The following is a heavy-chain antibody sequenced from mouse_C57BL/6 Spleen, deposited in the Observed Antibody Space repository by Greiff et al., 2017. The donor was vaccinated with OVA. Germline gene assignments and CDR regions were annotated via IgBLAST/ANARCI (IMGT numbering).Heavy chain of an antibody. CDR3: ARYGDGNYPDY. Sequence: EVKVVESGGGLVQPGGSLSLSCAASGFTFTDYYMSWVRQPPGKALEWLGFIRNKANGYTTEYSASVKGRFTISRDNSQSILYLQMNALRAEDSATYYCARYGDGNYPDYWGQGTTLTVSS. CDR2: IRNKANGYTT. CDR1: GFTFTDYY. D-gene: IGHD2-1*01. J-gene: IGHJ2*01. V-gene: IGHV7-3*01.